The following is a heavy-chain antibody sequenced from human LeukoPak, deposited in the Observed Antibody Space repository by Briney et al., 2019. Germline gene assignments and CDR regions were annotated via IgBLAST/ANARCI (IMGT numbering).Heavy chain of an antibody. D-gene: IGHD4-17*01. CDR1: GFSFSSYW. J-gene: IGHJ4*02. CDR2: IKQDGSEK. Sequence: PGGSLRLSCAASGFSFSSYWMSWVRQAPGKGLEWVANIKQDGSEKYHVDSVKGRFTISRDNAKNSLYLQMNSLRTEDTAVYYCARAPHYGDYLDYWGQGTLVTVSS. V-gene: IGHV3-7*01. CDR3: ARAPHYGDYLDY.